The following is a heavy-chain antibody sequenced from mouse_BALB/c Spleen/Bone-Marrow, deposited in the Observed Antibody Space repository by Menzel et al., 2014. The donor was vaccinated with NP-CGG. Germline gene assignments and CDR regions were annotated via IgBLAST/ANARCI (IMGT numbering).Heavy chain of an antibody. Sequence: EVKVVESGGGLVQPGGSLRLSCATSGFTFTDYYMSWVRQPPGKALEWLGFIRNKGNGYTTEYSASVKGRFTISRDNSQGILYLQMNTLRAEDSATYYCARDDYGFDYWAKAPLSQSPQ. CDR2: IRNKGNGYTT. V-gene: IGHV7-3*02. J-gene: IGHJ2*01. D-gene: IGHD1-1*01. CDR1: GFTFTDYY. CDR3: ARDDYGFDY.